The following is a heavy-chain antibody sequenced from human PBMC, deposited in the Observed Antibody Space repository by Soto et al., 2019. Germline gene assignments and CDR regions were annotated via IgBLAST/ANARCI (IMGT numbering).Heavy chain of an antibody. Sequence: SETLSLTCTVSGASMNSYHWSWIRQPAGKGLEWIGHTHSSGSTNYNPSLKSRVTMSVDTSKNQFSLRLMSLTAADTAVYYCARDQGVAAAGITWFDPWGQGSLVTVSS. V-gene: IGHV4-4*07. CDR1: GASMNSYH. D-gene: IGHD6-13*01. CDR3: ARDQGVAAAGITWFDP. J-gene: IGHJ5*02. CDR2: THSSGST.